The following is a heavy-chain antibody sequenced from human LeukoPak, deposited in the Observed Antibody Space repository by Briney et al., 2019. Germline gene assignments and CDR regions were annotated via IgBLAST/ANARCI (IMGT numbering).Heavy chain of an antibody. V-gene: IGHV4-59*08. D-gene: IGHD1-14*01. CDR2: IHNSGRT. J-gene: IGHJ4*02. Sequence: SPSETLSLTCSVSGGSVSSYYWSWIRQSPGKGLEWIGYIHNSGRTNYNPSLKSRVTGFVDTSMNQVSLRLSSVTAADTAVYYCARHGTISSESYFDYWGQGALVTVSS. CDR1: GGSVSSYY. CDR3: ARHGTISSESYFDY.